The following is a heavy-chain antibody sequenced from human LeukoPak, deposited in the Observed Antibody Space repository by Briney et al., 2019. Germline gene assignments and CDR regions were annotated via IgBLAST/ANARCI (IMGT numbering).Heavy chain of an antibody. CDR1: GGSISSSSYY. J-gene: IGHJ6*03. CDR3: ARDSLSRRAYYYYMDV. V-gene: IGHV4-39*07. CDR2: IYYSGST. D-gene: IGHD3-9*01. Sequence: SETLSLTCTVSGGSISSSSYYWGWIRQPPGKGLEWIGSIYYSGSTYYNPSLKTRVTISVDTSKNQFSLKLSSVTAADTAVYYCARDSLSRRAYYYYMDVWGKGTTVTVSS.